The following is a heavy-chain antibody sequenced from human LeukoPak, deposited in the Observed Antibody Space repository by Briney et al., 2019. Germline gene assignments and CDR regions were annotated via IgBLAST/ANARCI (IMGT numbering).Heavy chain of an antibody. D-gene: IGHD5-12*01. J-gene: IGHJ4*02. CDR1: GGSISSSSQY. Sequence: SETLSLTCTVSGGSISSSSQYWGWLRQPPGKGLEWIGSVVYSGSTYNNPSFRSRVTMSVDRSKNQFSLKFNSVTAADTALYYCARHRLAPSGASSFDYWGQGTLVTVSS. CDR2: VVYSGST. CDR3: ARHRLAPSGASSFDY. V-gene: IGHV4-39*01.